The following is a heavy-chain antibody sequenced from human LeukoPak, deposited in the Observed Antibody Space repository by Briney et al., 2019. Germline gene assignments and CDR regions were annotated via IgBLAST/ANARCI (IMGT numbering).Heavy chain of an antibody. CDR2: INPDSGGT. D-gene: IGHD3-3*01. CDR3: ATLGFCSATGCPPGLP. V-gene: IGHV1-2*02. J-gene: IGHJ6*02. Sequence: ASVKVSCKASGYTFTGYYIHWVRQAPGQGLEWVGWINPDSGGTNYAQKFQGRVTMTRDTSITTAYMELSRLSSADTAVYYCATLGFCSATGCPPGLPWGQGTTVTVSS. CDR1: GYTFTGYY.